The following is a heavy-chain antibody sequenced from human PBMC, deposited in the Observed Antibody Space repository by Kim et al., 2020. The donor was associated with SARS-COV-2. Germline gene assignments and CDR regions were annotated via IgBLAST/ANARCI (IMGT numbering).Heavy chain of an antibody. D-gene: IGHD3-10*01. J-gene: IGHJ4*02. CDR3: TTAELLLWFGEDEDY. CDR1: GFTFSNAW. Sequence: GGSLRLSCAASGFTFSNAWMSWVRQAPGKGLEWVGRIKSKTDGGTTDYAAPVKGRFTISRDDSKNTLYLQMNSLKTEDTAVYYCTTAELLLWFGEDEDYWGQGTLVTVSS. CDR2: IKSKTDGGTT. V-gene: IGHV3-15*01.